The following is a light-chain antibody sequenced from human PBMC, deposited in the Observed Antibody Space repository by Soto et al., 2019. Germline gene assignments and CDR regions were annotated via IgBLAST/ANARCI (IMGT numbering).Light chain of an antibody. CDR3: QQSHTTPYT. V-gene: IGKV1-39*01. Sequence: DIQMTQSPSSLSASFGDRVTLTCRASQNIDTYLNWYQQKPETAPKLLMYAASSLHSGVPSRFSGSGSGTDFTLIISSLQPEDFATYYCQQSHTTPYTFAQGTKLEI. J-gene: IGKJ2*01. CDR2: AAS. CDR1: QNIDTY.